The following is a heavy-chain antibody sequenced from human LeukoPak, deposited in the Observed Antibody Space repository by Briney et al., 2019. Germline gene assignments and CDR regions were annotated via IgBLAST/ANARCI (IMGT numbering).Heavy chain of an antibody. D-gene: IGHD2-2*01. CDR1: GFTFSSYA. J-gene: IGHJ4*02. CDR3: ARARGWTFIVVVPAAQPYYFDY. Sequence: GGSLRLSCAASGFTFSSYAMSWVRQAPGKGLEWVANIKQDGSEKYYVDSVKGRFTISRDNAKNSLYLQMNSLRAEDTAVYYCARARGWTFIVVVPAAQPYYFDYWGQGTLVTVSS. V-gene: IGHV3-7*01. CDR2: IKQDGSEK.